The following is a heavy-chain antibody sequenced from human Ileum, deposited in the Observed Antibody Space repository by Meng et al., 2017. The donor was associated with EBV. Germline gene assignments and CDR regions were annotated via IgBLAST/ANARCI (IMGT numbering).Heavy chain of an antibody. V-gene: IGHV1-3*01. CDR3: ARTGCSSSSCYDY. CDR2: INAGNGNT. D-gene: IGHD2-2*01. Sequence: QVQLVQSGSEVKKPGASVKVSCKVSGYSFTTYAMHWVRQAPGQRLEWMGWINAGNGNTKYSEKFQSRVTITRDTAASTAYMELSSLRSEDTAVYYCARTGCSSSSCYDYWGQGTLVTVSS. CDR1: GYSFTTYA. J-gene: IGHJ4*02.